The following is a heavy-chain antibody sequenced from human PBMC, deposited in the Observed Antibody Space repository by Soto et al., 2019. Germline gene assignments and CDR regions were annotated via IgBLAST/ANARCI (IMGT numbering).Heavy chain of an antibody. CDR1: GGSISSYY. J-gene: IGHJ4*02. D-gene: IGHD2-21*01. CDR3: ARARTDGYNGDDFDY. CDR2: IYYSGST. V-gene: IGHV4-59*01. Sequence: KTSETLSLTCTVAGGSISSYYWSWIRQPPGKGLEWIGYIYYSGSTNYNPSLKSRVTISVDTSKNQFSLKLSSVTAADTAVYYCARARTDGYNGDDFDYWGQGTLVTVSS.